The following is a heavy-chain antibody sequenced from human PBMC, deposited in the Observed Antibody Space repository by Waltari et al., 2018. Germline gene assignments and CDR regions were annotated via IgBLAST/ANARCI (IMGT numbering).Heavy chain of an antibody. D-gene: IGHD3-16*01. CDR3: ARVLRSAWGVWFDP. Sequence: QVQLQESGPGLVKPSETLSLTCTVSGGSISSSSWSWIRQPPGNGLEWIGYIYSSGIANYNPSLKSRGTISGDTSKNQVSLKLNSVTAADTAVYYCARVLRSAWGVWFDPWGPGTLVIVSS. CDR2: IYSSGIA. J-gene: IGHJ5*02. CDR1: GGSISSSS. V-gene: IGHV4-59*01.